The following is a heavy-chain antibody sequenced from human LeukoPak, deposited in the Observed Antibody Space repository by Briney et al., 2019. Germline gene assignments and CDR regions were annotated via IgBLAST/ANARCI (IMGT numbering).Heavy chain of an antibody. J-gene: IGHJ4*02. V-gene: IGHV4-30-2*06. Sequence: SETLSLTCTVSGGSVSSGGYAWTWFRQSPGKGLEWIGYIYDSGSTYYKPSLKSRVTISLDGSNNQFSLKMTSVTAADTAVYYCAGYGGSGTYYFDYWGQGILVTVSS. D-gene: IGHD3-10*01. CDR1: GGSVSSGGYA. CDR2: IYDSGST. CDR3: AGYGGSGTYYFDY.